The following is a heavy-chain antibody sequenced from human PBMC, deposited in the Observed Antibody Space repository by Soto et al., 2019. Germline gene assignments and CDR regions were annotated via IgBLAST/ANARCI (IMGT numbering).Heavy chain of an antibody. V-gene: IGHV4-59*01. CDR2: IYYSGST. CDR1: GGSISSYY. D-gene: IGHD1-26*01. J-gene: IGHJ5*02. Sequence: SETLSLTCTVSGGSISSYYWSWIRQPPGKGLEWIGYIYYSGSTNYNPSLKSRVTISVDTSKNQFSLKLSSVTAADTAVYYCAREVVGATVGNWFDPWGQGTLVTVSS. CDR3: AREVVGATVGNWFDP.